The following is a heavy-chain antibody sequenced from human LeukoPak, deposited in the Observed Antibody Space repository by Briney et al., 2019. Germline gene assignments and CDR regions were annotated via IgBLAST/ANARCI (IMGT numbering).Heavy chain of an antibody. D-gene: IGHD3-22*01. V-gene: IGHV4-31*03. J-gene: IGHJ4*02. CDR2: IYYSGST. Sequence: SETLSLTCTVSGGSISSGGYYWSWIRQHPGKGLEWIGYIYYSGSTYYNPSLKSRVTISVDTSKNQFSLKLSSVTAVDTAVYYCARVNYYDSSGYTDYWGQGTLVTVSS. CDR1: GGSISSGGYY. CDR3: ARVNYYDSSGYTDY.